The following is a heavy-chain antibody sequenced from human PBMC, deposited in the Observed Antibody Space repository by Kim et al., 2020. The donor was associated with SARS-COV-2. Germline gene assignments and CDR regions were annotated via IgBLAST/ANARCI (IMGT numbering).Heavy chain of an antibody. V-gene: IGHV3-74*01. CDR2: IDSYGSST. CDR3: ARDYRRAGMDV. J-gene: IGHJ6*02. CDR1: GFTFSSYW. Sequence: GSLRLSCAASGFTFSSYWVHWVRQPPGKGLVWVSRIDSYGSSTSYADSVKGRFTISRDNAKNTLYLQMNSLTAEDTAVYYCARDYRRAGMDVWDQGTTVTVS.